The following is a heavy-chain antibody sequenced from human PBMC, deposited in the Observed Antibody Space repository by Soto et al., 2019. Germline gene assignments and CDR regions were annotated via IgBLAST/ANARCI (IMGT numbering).Heavy chain of an antibody. J-gene: IGHJ3*02. D-gene: IGHD1-26*01. CDR1: GFTFSSYA. CDR3: ARPAAVKWDAFDI. Sequence: GGSLRLSCAASGFTFSSYAMHWVRQAPGKGLEYVSAISSNGGSTYYANSVKGRFTISRDNSKNTRYLQMGSLRSEYMAVYYCARPAAVKWDAFDIWGQGTMVTVSS. V-gene: IGHV3-64*01. CDR2: ISSNGGST.